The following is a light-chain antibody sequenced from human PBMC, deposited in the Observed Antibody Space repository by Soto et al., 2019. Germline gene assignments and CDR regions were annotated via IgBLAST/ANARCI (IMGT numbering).Light chain of an antibody. CDR3: AAWDDSLNGFYV. Sequence: QSALTQPRSVSGSPGQSVTISCTGTNSDIGTYNYVSWYQQHPGKAPKLLTFDVSSRPSGVSDRFFGTKSGNTASLTISGLQSGDEGDYYCAAWDDSLNGFYVFGTGTKVTVL. CDR1: NSDIGTYNY. J-gene: IGLJ1*01. CDR2: DVS. V-gene: IGLV2-11*01.